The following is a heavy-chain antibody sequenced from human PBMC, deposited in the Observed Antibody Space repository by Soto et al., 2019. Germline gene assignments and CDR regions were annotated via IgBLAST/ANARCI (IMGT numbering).Heavy chain of an antibody. D-gene: IGHD6-19*01. CDR2: ISGSGGST. J-gene: IGHJ5*02. CDR3: AKGGIAVAGTYYAGPWFDP. V-gene: IGHV3-23*01. Sequence: GGSLRLSCAASGFTFSSYAMSWVRQAPGKGLEWASAISGSGGSTYYADSVKGRFTISRDNSKNTLYLQMNSLRAEDTAVYYCAKGGIAVAGTYYAGPWFDPWGQGTLVTVSS. CDR1: GFTFSSYA.